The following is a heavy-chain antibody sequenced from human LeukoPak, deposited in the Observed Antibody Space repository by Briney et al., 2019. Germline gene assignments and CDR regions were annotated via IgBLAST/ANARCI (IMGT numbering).Heavy chain of an antibody. CDR3: TTGEWLVRERPDY. Sequence: GGSLRLSCAASGFTFSSYAMSWVRQAPGKGLEWVSAISGSGGSTYYADSVKGRFTISRDNSKNTLYLQMNSLRAEDTAVYYCTTGEWLVRERPDYWGQGTLVTVSS. CDR1: GFTFSSYA. V-gene: IGHV3-23*01. CDR2: ISGSGGST. J-gene: IGHJ4*02. D-gene: IGHD6-19*01.